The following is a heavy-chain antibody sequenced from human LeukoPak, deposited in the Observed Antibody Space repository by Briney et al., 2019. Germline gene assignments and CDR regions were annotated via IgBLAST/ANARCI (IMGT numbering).Heavy chain of an antibody. CDR3: ARDFGWWELLSWFDP. Sequence: SVKVSCKASGGTFSSYAISWVRQAPGQGLEWMGRIIPIFGTANYAQKFQGRVTMTRDTSTSTVYMELSSLRSEDTAVYYCARDFGWWELLSWFDPWGQGTLVTVSS. V-gene: IGHV1-69*05. J-gene: IGHJ5*02. CDR2: IIPIFGTA. D-gene: IGHD1-26*01. CDR1: GGTFSSYA.